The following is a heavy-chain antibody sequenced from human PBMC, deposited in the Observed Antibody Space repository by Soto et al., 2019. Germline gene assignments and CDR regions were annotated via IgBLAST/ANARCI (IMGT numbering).Heavy chain of an antibody. D-gene: IGHD3-3*01. CDR2: ISAYNGIT. V-gene: IGHV1-18*01. CDR3: ARAPPQKTIFGGLPSTMQN. CDR1: GYTFSTYG. J-gene: IGHJ4*02. Sequence: ASVKVSCKASGYTFSTYGVSWVRQAPGQGLEWMAWISAYNGITDYAQNFQGRVTMTTDTSTNTAYMELRGLRPDDTAVYYCARAPPQKTIFGGLPSTMQNWGQGTLVTVSS.